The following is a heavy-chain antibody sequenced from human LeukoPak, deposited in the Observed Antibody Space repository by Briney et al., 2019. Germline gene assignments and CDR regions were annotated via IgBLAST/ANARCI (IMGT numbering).Heavy chain of an antibody. V-gene: IGHV1-18*01. CDR2: ITAYNGNT. Sequence: ASVKVSCKASGYXFTRYGISWVRQAPGQGLEWMGWITAYNGNTNCAQKFQGRVTMTTDTSTSTAYMELTSLRSDDTAVYYCARSYCSSSICYARATGWFDPWGQGTLVTVSS. CDR1: GYXFTRYG. D-gene: IGHD2-2*01. J-gene: IGHJ5*02. CDR3: ARSYCSSSICYARATGWFDP.